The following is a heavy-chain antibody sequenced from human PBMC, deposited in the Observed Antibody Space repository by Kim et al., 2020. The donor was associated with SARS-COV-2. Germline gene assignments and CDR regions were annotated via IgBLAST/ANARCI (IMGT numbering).Heavy chain of an antibody. CDR1: GFTFSSYS. V-gene: IGHV3-48*04. CDR2: ISSSSSTI. J-gene: IGHJ6*02. Sequence: GGSLRLSCAASGFTFSSYSMNWVRQAPGKGLEWVSYISSSSSTIYYADSVKGRFTISRDNAKNSLYLQMNSLRAEDTAVYYCARDPLPGDTTGNYYGMDVWGQGTTVTVSS. D-gene: IGHD4-17*01. CDR3: ARDPLPGDTTGNYYGMDV.